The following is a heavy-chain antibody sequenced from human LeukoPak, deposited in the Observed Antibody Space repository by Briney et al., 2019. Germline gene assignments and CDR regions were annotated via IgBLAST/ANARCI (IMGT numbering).Heavy chain of an antibody. CDR1: GFTFSSYW. J-gene: IGHJ4*02. CDR3: ARDAGPYGSGCYSRY. V-gene: IGHV3-7*01. D-gene: IGHD3-10*01. Sequence: GGSLRLSCAASGFTFSSYWMSWVRQAPGKGLEWVANIKQDGSEKYYVDSVKGRFTISRDNAKNSLYLQMNSLRAEDTAVYYCARDAGPYGSGCYSRYWGQGTLVTVSS. CDR2: IKQDGSEK.